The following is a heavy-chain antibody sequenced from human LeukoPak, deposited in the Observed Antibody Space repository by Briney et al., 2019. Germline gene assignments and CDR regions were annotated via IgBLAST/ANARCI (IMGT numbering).Heavy chain of an antibody. CDR1: GFTFSSYA. CDR3: AKRRATIAAAGFDY. CDR2: ISYDGSNK. D-gene: IGHD6-13*01. Sequence: PGRSLRLSCAASGFTFSSYAMHWVRQAPGKGLEWVAVISYDGSNKYYADSVKGRFTISRDNSKNTLYLQMNSLRAEDTAVYYCAKRRATIAAAGFDYWGQGTLVTVSS. J-gene: IGHJ4*02. V-gene: IGHV3-30-3*02.